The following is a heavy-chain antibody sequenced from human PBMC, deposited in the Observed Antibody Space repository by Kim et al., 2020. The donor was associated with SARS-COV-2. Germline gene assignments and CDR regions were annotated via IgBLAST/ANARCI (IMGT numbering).Heavy chain of an antibody. Sequence: GGSLRLSCAASGFTFSDHYMSWFRQAPGKGLEWVAYISSAGSTDYYADSVKGRFTISRYNAKNSLYLQMNSLRAGDTAVYYCARGFGLGGAFDYWGQGTLATVSS. CDR1: GFTFSDHY. CDR3: ARGFGLGGAFDY. J-gene: IGHJ4*02. V-gene: IGHV3-11*01. CDR2: ISSAGSTD. D-gene: IGHD3-16*01.